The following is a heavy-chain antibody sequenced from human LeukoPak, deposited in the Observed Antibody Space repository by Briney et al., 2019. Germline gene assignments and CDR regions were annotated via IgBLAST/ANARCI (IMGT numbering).Heavy chain of an antibody. CDR2: MCPHEFDR. J-gene: IGHJ4*02. Sequence: GRSLRLSCTASGLTFSTSGFNWVRQTPGKGLEWVLSMCPHEFDRYHADSIKVRFTISKHNANNFLYLQMNSLRAENTAVYYFATETIGRHYDYWGQGTLLTVSS. V-gene: IGHV3-21*06. D-gene: IGHD1-14*01. CDR1: GLTFSTSG. CDR3: ATETIGRHYDY.